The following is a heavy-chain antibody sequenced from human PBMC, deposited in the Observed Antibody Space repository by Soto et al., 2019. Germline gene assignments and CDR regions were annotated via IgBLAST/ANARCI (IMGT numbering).Heavy chain of an antibody. D-gene: IGHD6-19*01. CDR3: ARLGGYTSGSYSWFDP. CDR1: GDSISSSSYY. CDR2: IFYSGST. J-gene: IGHJ5*02. V-gene: IGHV4-39*01. Sequence: QLQLQESGPGLVKPSETLSLTCAVSGDSISSSSYYWGWIRQPPGNGLEWIGSIFYSGSTYYNPSLKSRVTISVDTSKNQFSLKLTSVTAADTAEYYCARLGGYTSGSYSWFDPWGQGTLVTVSS.